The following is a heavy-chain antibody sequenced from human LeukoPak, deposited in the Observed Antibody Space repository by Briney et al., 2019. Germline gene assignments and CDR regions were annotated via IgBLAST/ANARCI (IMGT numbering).Heavy chain of an antibody. D-gene: IGHD6-13*01. CDR1: GFTFSDYY. Sequence: GESLRLSCAASGFTFSDYYMSWIRQAPGKGLEWVSYISSRGSTIYYADSVKGRFTISRDNAKNSLYLQMNSLRAEDTAVYFCARRAAAGQNWFDPWGQGTLVTVSS. CDR3: ARRAAAGQNWFDP. V-gene: IGHV3-11*01. J-gene: IGHJ5*02. CDR2: ISSRGSTI.